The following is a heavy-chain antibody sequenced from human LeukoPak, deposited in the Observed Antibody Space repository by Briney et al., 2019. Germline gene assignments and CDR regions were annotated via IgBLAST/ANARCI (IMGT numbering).Heavy chain of an antibody. J-gene: IGHJ4*02. V-gene: IGHV6-1*01. CDR2: TYYRSKWYN. D-gene: IGHD6-13*01. Sequence: SQTLSLTCAISGDSVSSNSAAWNWIRQSPSRGLEWLGRTYYRSKWYNDYAVSVKSRITINPDTSKNRFSLQLNSVTPEDTAVYYCARGQTEIAAAGEFDYWGQGTLVTVSS. CDR3: ARGQTEIAAAGEFDY. CDR1: GDSVSSNSAA.